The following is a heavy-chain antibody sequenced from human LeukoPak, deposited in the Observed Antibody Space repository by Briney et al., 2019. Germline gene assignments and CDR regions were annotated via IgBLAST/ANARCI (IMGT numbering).Heavy chain of an antibody. CDR3: ARDGARLLPRPYYFDY. CDR1: GFPFDVYG. J-gene: IGHJ4*02. CDR2: INWNGGST. D-gene: IGHD2/OR15-2a*01. V-gene: IGHV3-20*04. Sequence: GGSLRLSCAASGFPFDVYGMSGVPHAPGKGLEGVSGINWNGGSTGYAGSVKGRFTISRDNAKNSLYLQMNSLRAEDTALYYCARDGARLLPRPYYFDYWGQGTLVTVSS.